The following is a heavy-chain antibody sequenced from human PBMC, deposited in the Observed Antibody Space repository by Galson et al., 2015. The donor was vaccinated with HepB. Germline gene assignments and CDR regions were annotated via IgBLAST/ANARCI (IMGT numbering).Heavy chain of an antibody. CDR2: ISYDGSNK. CDR1: GFTFSSYG. J-gene: IGHJ5*02. V-gene: IGHV3-30*18. D-gene: IGHD3-10*01. Sequence: SLRLSCAASGFTFSSYGMHWVRQAPGKGLEWVAVISYDGSNKYYADSVKGRFTISRDNSKNTLYLQMNSLRAEDTAVYYCAKVRGSTMVRGVIWFDPWGQGTLVTVSS. CDR3: AKVRGSTMVRGVIWFDP.